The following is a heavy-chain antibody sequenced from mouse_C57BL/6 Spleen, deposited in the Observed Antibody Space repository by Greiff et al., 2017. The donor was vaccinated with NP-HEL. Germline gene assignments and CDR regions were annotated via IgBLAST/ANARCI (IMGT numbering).Heavy chain of an antibody. CDR2: INPNNGGT. Sequence: EVQLQQSGPELVKPGASVKMSCKASGYTFTDYNMHWVKQSHGKSLEWIGYINPNNGGTSYNQKFKGKATLTVNKYSSTAYMELRSLTSEDSAVYYCARRDYGSSPFAYWGQGTLVTVSA. CDR1: GYTFTDYN. J-gene: IGHJ3*01. D-gene: IGHD1-1*01. CDR3: ARRDYGSSPFAY. V-gene: IGHV1-22*01.